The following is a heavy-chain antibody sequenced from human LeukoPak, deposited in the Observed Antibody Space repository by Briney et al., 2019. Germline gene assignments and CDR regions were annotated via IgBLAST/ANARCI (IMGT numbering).Heavy chain of an antibody. J-gene: IGHJ6*02. Sequence: PGGSLRLSCAASGFTFSIYGMHWVRQAPGKGLEWVAVISYDGSNKYYADSVKGRFTISRDNSKNTLYLQMNSLRAEDTAVYYCAKDCRHSSGWYWPPYGMDVWGQGTTVTVSS. D-gene: IGHD6-19*01. CDR1: GFTFSIYG. CDR2: ISYDGSNK. V-gene: IGHV3-30*18. CDR3: AKDCRHSSGWYWPPYGMDV.